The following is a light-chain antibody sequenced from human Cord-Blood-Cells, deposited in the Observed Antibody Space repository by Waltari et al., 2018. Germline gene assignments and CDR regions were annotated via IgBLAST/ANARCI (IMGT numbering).Light chain of an antibody. CDR1: SSDVGGYNY. Sequence: QSALTQPASVPGSPGQSITIPCPGTSSDVGGYNYVSWYQQHPGKAPKLMIYDVSNRPSGVSNRFSGSKSGNTASLTISGLQAEDEADYYCSSYTSSSTLVVFGGGTKLTVL. CDR2: DVS. J-gene: IGLJ2*01. CDR3: SSYTSSSTLVV. V-gene: IGLV2-14*01.